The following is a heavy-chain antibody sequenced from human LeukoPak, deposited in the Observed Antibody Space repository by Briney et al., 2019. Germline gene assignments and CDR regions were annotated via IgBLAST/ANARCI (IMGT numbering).Heavy chain of an antibody. V-gene: IGHV3-30-3*01. CDR2: ISYDGSNK. D-gene: IGHD3-22*01. CDR1: GFTFSSYA. CDR3: ARDVDSSGYYHYYFDY. Sequence: GGSLRLSCAASGFTFSSYAMHWVRQAPGKGLEWVAVISYDGSNKYYADSVKGRFTISRDNSKNTLYLQMNSLGAEDTAVYYCARDVDSSGYYHYYFDYWGQGTLVTVSS. J-gene: IGHJ4*02.